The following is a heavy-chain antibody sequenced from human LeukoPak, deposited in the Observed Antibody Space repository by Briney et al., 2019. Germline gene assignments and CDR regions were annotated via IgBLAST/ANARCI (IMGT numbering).Heavy chain of an antibody. Sequence: SETLSLTCAVYGGSFSGHYWSWIRQPPGKGLEWIGYIYYSGSTNYNPSLKSRVTISVDTSKNQFSLKLSSVTAADTAVYYCARARDSSSWSPFDYWGQGTLVTVSS. CDR2: IYYSGST. D-gene: IGHD6-13*01. CDR1: GGSFSGHY. V-gene: IGHV4-59*11. CDR3: ARARDSSSWSPFDY. J-gene: IGHJ4*02.